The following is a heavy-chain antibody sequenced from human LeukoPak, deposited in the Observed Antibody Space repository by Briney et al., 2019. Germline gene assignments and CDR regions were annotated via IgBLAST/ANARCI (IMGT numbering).Heavy chain of an antibody. Sequence: GESLKISCKGSGCSFTSYWIGWVRQMPGKGLEWMGIIYPGDSDTRYSPSFQGQVTISADKSISTAYLQWSSLKASDTAMYYCARVTMVRGVIRLFDYWGQGTLVTVSS. CDR2: IYPGDSDT. V-gene: IGHV5-51*01. D-gene: IGHD3-10*01. CDR3: ARVTMVRGVIRLFDY. CDR1: GCSFTSYW. J-gene: IGHJ4*02.